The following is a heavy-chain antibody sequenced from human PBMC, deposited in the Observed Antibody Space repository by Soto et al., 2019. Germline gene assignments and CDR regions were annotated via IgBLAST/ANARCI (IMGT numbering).Heavy chain of an antibody. CDR1: GFTFSSYA. Sequence: GGSLRLSCAASGFTFSSYAMSWVRQAPGKGLEWVSAISCSGGSTYYADSVKGRFTISRDNSKNTLYLQMNSLRAEDTAVYYCAKVVSALASKYCSGGSCYYTHYYYGMDVWGQGTTVTVSS. V-gene: IGHV3-23*01. J-gene: IGHJ6*02. CDR3: AKVVSALASKYCSGGSCYYTHYYYGMDV. D-gene: IGHD2-15*01. CDR2: ISCSGGST.